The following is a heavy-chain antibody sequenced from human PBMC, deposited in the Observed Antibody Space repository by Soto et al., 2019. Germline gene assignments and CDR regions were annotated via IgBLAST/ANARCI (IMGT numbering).Heavy chain of an antibody. CDR2: IRNKANSYTT. CDR3: ARETYYYDRSRYYFYLDY. CDR1: GFTFSDHF. D-gene: IGHD3-22*01. V-gene: IGHV3-72*01. J-gene: IGHJ4*02. Sequence: EVQLVESGGGLVQPGGSLRLSCAASGFTFSDHFMDWVRQAPGKGLEWVGRIRNKANSYTTEYAASVKDRFTISRDDSGSSLRLQMDSLKTEDTAVYYCARETYYYDRSRYYFYLDYWGQGTLVTVSS.